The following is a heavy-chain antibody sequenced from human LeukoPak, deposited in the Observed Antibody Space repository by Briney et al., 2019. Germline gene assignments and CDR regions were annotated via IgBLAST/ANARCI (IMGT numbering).Heavy chain of an antibody. CDR2: INQEGSET. CDR3: ARDPGSYGTFDY. J-gene: IGHJ4*02. CDR1: GFTFSRHW. D-gene: IGHD1-26*01. V-gene: IGHV3-7*01. Sequence: GGSLRLSCAASGFTFSRHWMNWVRQSPGKGLGWVANINQEGSETHYVDSVRGRFTISRDNAKNSLFLQMNSLIAEDTAVYYCARDPGSYGTFDYWGQGTLVTVSS.